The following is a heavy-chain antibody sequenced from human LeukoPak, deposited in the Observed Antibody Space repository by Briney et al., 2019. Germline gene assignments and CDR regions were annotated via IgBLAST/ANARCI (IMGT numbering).Heavy chain of an antibody. CDR3: ARDPGVVVPAAIYFDY. J-gene: IGHJ4*02. V-gene: IGHV3-21*01. CDR1: GFTFSSYS. D-gene: IGHD2-2*01. Sequence: GRSLRLSCAASGFTFSSYSMNWVRQAPGKGLEWVSSISSSSSYIYYADSVKGRFTISRDNAKNSLYLQMNSLRAEDTAVYYCARDPGVVVPAAIYFDYWGQGTLVTVSS. CDR2: ISSSSSYI.